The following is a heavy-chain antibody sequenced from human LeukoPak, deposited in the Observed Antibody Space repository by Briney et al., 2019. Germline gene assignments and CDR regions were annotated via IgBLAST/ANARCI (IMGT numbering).Heavy chain of an antibody. CDR2: INHSGST. CDR3: AREMYYYGSGNWFDP. CDR1: GGSFSGYY. J-gene: IGHJ5*02. Sequence: SETLSLTCAVYGGSFSGYYWSWIRQPPGKGLEWIGEINHSGSTNYNPSLKSRVTISVDTSKNQFSLKLSSVTAADTAVYYCAREMYYYGSGNWFDPWGQGTLVTVSS. V-gene: IGHV4-34*01. D-gene: IGHD3-10*01.